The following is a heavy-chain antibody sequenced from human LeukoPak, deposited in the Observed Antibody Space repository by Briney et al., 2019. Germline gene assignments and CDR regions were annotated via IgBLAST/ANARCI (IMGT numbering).Heavy chain of an antibody. CDR3: ARHKRSEDYGDSAYYYYYYMDV. D-gene: IGHD4-17*01. Sequence: SETLSLICAVSGGSLSSNSYYWGWIRQPPGKGLEWIGRIYYSGSTYYNPSLKSRVTISVDTSKNQFSLKLSSVTAADTAVYYCARHKRSEDYGDSAYYYYYYMDVWGKGTTVTISS. V-gene: IGHV4-39*01. J-gene: IGHJ6*03. CDR2: IYYSGST. CDR1: GGSLSSNSYY.